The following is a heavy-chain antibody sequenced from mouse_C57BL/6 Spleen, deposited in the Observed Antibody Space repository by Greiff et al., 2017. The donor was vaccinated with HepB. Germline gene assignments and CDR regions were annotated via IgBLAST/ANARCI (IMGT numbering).Heavy chain of an antibody. V-gene: IGHV1-61*01. CDR3: ARRATVVEDYFDY. CDR1: GYTFTSYW. Sequence: QVQLKQSGAELVRPGSSVKLSCKASGYTFTSYWMDWVKQRPGQGLEWIGNIYPSDSETHYNQKFQDKATLTVDKSSSTAYMQLSSLTSEDSAVYYCARRATVVEDYFDYWGQGTTLTVAS. J-gene: IGHJ2*01. D-gene: IGHD1-1*01. CDR2: IYPSDSET.